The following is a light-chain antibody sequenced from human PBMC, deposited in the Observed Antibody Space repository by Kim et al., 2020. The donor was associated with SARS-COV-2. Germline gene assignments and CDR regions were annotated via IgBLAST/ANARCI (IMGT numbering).Light chain of an antibody. CDR1: NIGSRS. V-gene: IGLV3-21*04. J-gene: IGLJ1*01. Sequence: PGKTARITCGGNNIGSRSVHWYQQKPGQAPVLVIYYDSDRPSGIPERFSGSNSGNTATLTISRVEAGDEADYYCQVWDSSSDHPYVFGTGTKVTVL. CDR2: YDS. CDR3: QVWDSSSDHPYV.